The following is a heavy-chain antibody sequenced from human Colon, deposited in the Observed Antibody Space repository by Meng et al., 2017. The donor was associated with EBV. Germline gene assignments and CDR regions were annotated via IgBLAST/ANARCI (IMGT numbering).Heavy chain of an antibody. V-gene: IGHV4-61*08. CDR3: ARLREWLVDY. J-gene: IGHJ4*02. Sequence: QVQLQESGPGLVKPSGXLSLTCTVSGGSVNSGAYYWSWFRQPPGKGLEWIGYIYYIGNANYNPSLKSRVTIPIDTSKDQFSLKLNSVAAADTAVYYCARLREWLVDYWGQGPLGTVSS. D-gene: IGHD6-19*01. CDR2: IYYIGNA. CDR1: GGSVNSGAYY.